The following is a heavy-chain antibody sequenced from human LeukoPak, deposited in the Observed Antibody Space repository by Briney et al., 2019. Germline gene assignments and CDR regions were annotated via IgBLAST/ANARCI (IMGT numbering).Heavy chain of an antibody. V-gene: IGHV6-1*01. CDR3: ARLYTTYDIGYYYYYYMDV. Sequence: SQTLSLTCAISGDSVSRNTAGWNWIRQSPSRGLEWLGRTYYRSKWYSDFAPSVRNRITINPDTSKNQFSLKLSSVTAADTAVYYCARLYTTYDIGYYYYYYMDVWGKGTTVTISS. CDR2: TYYRSKWYS. D-gene: IGHD3-22*01. J-gene: IGHJ6*03. CDR1: GDSVSRNTAG.